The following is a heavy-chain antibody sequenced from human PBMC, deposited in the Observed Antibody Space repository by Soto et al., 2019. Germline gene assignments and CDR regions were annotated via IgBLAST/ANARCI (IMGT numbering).Heavy chain of an antibody. CDR1: ALPLRTYS. D-gene: IGHD2-2*02. CDR3: AREYTAWPLDYGLDV. CDR2: ISSRSDI. V-gene: IGHV3-21*01. Sequence: PGVSLRRSCLGSALPLRTYSINWYRQSTGKGLEWVSSISSRSDIYYADSVKGRFTISRDNAKNSVSLQMNSLRAEDTAVYYCAREYTAWPLDYGLDVWGQGTTVTVSS. J-gene: IGHJ6*02.